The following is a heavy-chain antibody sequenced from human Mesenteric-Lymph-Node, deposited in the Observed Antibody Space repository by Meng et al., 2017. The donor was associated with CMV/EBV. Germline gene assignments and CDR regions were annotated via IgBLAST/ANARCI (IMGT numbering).Heavy chain of an antibody. V-gene: IGHV1-69*05. D-gene: IGHD3-22*01. CDR1: GGTFSSYA. J-gene: IGHJ2*01. Sequence: SVKVSCKASGGTFSSYAISWVRQAPGQGLEWMGGIIPIFGTANYAQKFQGRVTITTDESTSTAYMELSSLRSEDTAVYYCARGAYYYDSSGSRDRYFDLWGRGTLVTVSS. CDR2: IIPIFGTA. CDR3: ARGAYYYDSSGSRDRYFDL.